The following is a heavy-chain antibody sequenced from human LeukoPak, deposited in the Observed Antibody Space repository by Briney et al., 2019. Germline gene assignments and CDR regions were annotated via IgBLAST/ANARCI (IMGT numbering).Heavy chain of an antibody. J-gene: IGHJ4*02. CDR3: ARERDISGYTPDF. D-gene: IGHD3-22*01. CDR1: GFTFSDYS. CDR2: ISSSGRSI. Sequence: GGSLRLSCAVSGFTFSDYSMNWVRQAPGKGLEWLSYISSSGRSIYYADSVKGRFTISRDNAKKSLWLQMNNLRAEDTAVYYCARERDISGYTPDFWGQGTLVTVSS. V-gene: IGHV3-48*01.